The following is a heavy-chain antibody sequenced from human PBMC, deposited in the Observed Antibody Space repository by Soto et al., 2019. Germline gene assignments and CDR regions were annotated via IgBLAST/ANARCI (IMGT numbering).Heavy chain of an antibody. CDR3: ARHPYIGGLDV. D-gene: IGHD2-15*01. V-gene: IGHV5-10-1*01. Sequence: PGESLKISCKGSGYSFANYWIRWVRQLPGKGLEWMGRFNPSDSYTDYNPSFQGHVTISADKSISTAYVQWSSLKASDTAMYFCARHPYIGGLDVWGQGTAVTVSS. CDR2: FNPSDSYT. CDR1: GYSFANYW. J-gene: IGHJ6*02.